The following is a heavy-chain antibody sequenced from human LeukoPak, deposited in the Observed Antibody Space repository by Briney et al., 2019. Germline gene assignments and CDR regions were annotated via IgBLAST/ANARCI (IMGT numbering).Heavy chain of an antibody. V-gene: IGHV4-34*01. J-gene: IGHJ4*02. CDR1: GGSFSGYY. Sequence: SETLSLTCAVYGGSFSGYYWSWIRQPPGKGLEWIGEINHSGSTNYNPSLKSRATISVDTSKNQFSLKLSSVTAADTAVYYCARSPDGVSGFDYWGQGTLVTVSS. D-gene: IGHD3-16*01. CDR2: INHSGST. CDR3: ARSPDGVSGFDY.